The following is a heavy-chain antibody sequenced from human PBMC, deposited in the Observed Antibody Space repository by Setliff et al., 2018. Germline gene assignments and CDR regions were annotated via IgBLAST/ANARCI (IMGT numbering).Heavy chain of an antibody. J-gene: IGHJ5*02. CDR2: ISSRVSDM. Sequence: PGGSLRLSCVGSGFIFSNHRINWVRQAPGKGLEWVSSISSRVSDMYYADSVKGRFTISRDNSRNSLYLQMNSLRVEDTASYFCARDPNGDFVGAFDPWDQGILVTVSS. CDR1: GFIFSNHR. V-gene: IGHV3-21*04. D-gene: IGHD4-17*01. CDR3: ARDPNGDFVGAFDP.